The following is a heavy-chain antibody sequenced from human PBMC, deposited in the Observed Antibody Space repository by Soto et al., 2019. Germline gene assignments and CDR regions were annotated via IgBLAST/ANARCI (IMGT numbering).Heavy chain of an antibody. D-gene: IGHD6-19*01. CDR3: AKSSGSYPDY. V-gene: IGHV3-33*06. CDR1: GFNFNTYG. J-gene: IGHJ4*02. Sequence: GGSLRLSCTASGFNFNTYGMHWVRQAPGKGPEWVAGLWYDGSKKDYADSVKGRFIVSRDNSKKTLYLQMNDLRAEDTAVYYCAKSSGSYPDYWGQGTLVTVSS. CDR2: LWYDGSKK.